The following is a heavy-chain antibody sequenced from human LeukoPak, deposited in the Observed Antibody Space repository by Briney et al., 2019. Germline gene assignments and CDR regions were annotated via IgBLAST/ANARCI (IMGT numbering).Heavy chain of an antibody. CDR1: GFTFSNYS. V-gene: IGHV3-33*06. CDR3: AKGHFLSRTPPFDY. CDR2: ILHDVSDT. J-gene: IGHJ4*02. Sequence: GRSLRLSSAAPGFTFSNYSTCRVCQAPGKGLEWLAAILHDVSDTYYADSVKGRFLVSRDTSRNTLYLQMNSLRADDPGIYHCAKGHFLSRTPPFDYWGQGILVAVSS. D-gene: IGHD3-3*02.